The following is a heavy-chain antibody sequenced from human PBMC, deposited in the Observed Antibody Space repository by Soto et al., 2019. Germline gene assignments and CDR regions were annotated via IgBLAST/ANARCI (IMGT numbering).Heavy chain of an antibody. CDR1: GFTFGDYA. CDR2: IRSKAYGGTT. V-gene: IGHV3-49*04. Sequence: EVQLVESGGGLVQPGRSLRLSCTASGFTFGDYAMSWVRQAPGKGLEWVGFIRSKAYGGTTEYAASVKGRFTISRDDSKCIAYLQMNSLKTEDTAVYYCTAVKLYPSLDFDYWGQGTLVTVSS. J-gene: IGHJ4*02. CDR3: TAVKLYPSLDFDY. D-gene: IGHD2-8*01.